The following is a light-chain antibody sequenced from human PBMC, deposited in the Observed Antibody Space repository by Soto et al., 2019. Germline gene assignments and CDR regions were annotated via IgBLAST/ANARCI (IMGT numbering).Light chain of an antibody. Sequence: QSVLTQPPSASGTPGQRVTISCSGSSSNIGSNPVNWYQQLPGTAPKLLIYSNNQRPSGVPDRFSGSKSGTSASLAISGLQYEDEADYYCAAWDDSLNGAVFGGGTQLTVL. J-gene: IGLJ7*01. CDR3: AAWDDSLNGAV. CDR2: SNN. CDR1: SSNIGSNP. V-gene: IGLV1-44*01.